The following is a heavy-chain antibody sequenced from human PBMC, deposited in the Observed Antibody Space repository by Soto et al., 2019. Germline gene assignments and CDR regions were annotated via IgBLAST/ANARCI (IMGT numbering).Heavy chain of an antibody. Sequence: SETLSLTCSVSGGSISSPSYYWGWIRQPPGKGLEWIGSIYYSGSTYYNPSLKSRVTISVDTSKNQFSLKLSSVTAADTAVYYCARGGWYSRWGQGTLVTVSS. V-gene: IGHV4-39*01. J-gene: IGHJ4*02. D-gene: IGHD6-19*01. CDR3: ARGGWYSR. CDR1: GGSISSPSYY. CDR2: IYYSGST.